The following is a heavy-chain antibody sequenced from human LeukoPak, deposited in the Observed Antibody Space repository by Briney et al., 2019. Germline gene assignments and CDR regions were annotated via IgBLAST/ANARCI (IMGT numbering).Heavy chain of an antibody. Sequence: GESLQISCQGSGYRFTTYGIGWVRQMPGKGLEWMGIIYPGDSDTRYSPSFQGQVTMSADKSFSTAYLQWRSLKATDTAMYYCARHAVAVAAFDIWGQGTMVTVSS. CDR3: ARHAVAVAAFDI. V-gene: IGHV5-51*01. D-gene: IGHD6-19*01. CDR2: IYPGDSDT. CDR1: GYRFTTYG. J-gene: IGHJ3*02.